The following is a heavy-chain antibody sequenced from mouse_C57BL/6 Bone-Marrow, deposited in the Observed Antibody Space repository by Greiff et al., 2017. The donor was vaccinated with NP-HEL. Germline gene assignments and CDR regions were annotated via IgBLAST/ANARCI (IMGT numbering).Heavy chain of an antibody. CDR3: ARLGYYGSSRYWYFDV. CDR2: ISYDGSN. J-gene: IGHJ1*03. CDR1: GYSITSGYY. V-gene: IGHV3-6*01. D-gene: IGHD1-1*01. Sequence: EVKLQESGPGLVKPSQSLSLTCSVTGYSITSGYYWNWIRQFPGNKLEWMGYISYDGSNNYNPSLKNRISITRDTSKNQFFLKLNSVTTEDTATYYCARLGYYGSSRYWYFDVWGTGTTVTVSS.